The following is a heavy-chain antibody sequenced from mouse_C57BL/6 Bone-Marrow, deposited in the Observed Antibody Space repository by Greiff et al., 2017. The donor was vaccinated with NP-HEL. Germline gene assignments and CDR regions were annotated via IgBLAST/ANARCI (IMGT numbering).Heavy chain of an antibody. CDR2: ISDGGSYT. CDR1: GFTFSSYA. J-gene: IGHJ4*01. Sequence: EVKLMESGGGLVKPGGSLKLSCAASGFTFSSYAMSWVRQTPEKRLEWVATISDGGSYTYYPDNVKGRFTISRDNAKNNLYLQMSHLKSEDTAMYNCARDPWAYYAMDYWGQGTSVTVSS. V-gene: IGHV5-4*01. CDR3: ARDPWAYYAMDY. D-gene: IGHD4-1*01.